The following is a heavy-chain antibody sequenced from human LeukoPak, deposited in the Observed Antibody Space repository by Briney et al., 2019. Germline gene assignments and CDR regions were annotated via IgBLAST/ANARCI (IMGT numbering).Heavy chain of an antibody. CDR2: ISSISSTI. CDR1: GFTFSSYS. D-gene: IGHD1-26*01. J-gene: IGHJ3*02. Sequence: GGSLRLSCAASGFTFSSYSMSWVRQAPGKGLEWLSFISSISSTIYYADSVKGRFTISRDNAKNSLYLQMNSLRAEDTAVYYCAREWELLGYDIWGQGTMVTVSS. V-gene: IGHV3-48*01. CDR3: AREWELLGYDI.